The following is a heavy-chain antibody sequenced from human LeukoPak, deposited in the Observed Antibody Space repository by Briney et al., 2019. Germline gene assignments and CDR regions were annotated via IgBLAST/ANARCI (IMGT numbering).Heavy chain of an antibody. D-gene: IGHD3-22*01. Sequence: PGGSLRLSCAASGFTFSSYAMSWVRQAPGKGLEWVSAISGSGGSTYYADSVKSRFTISRDNSKNTLYLQMNSLRAEDTAVYYCAKDVGWFYYDSSGYFDYWGQGTLVTVSS. J-gene: IGHJ4*02. CDR3: AKDVGWFYYDSSGYFDY. V-gene: IGHV3-23*01. CDR1: GFTFSSYA. CDR2: ISGSGGST.